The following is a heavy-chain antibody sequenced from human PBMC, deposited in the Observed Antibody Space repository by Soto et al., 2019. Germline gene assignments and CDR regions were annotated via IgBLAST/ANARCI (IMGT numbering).Heavy chain of an antibody. CDR2: IIPIFGTA. Sequence: ASVKVSCKSSGGTFSSYAISWVRQAPGQGLEWMGGIIPIFGTANYAQKFQGRVTITADESTSTAYMELSSLRSEDTNVYYRARRSLIGELYDYWGQGTLVTVSS. J-gene: IGHJ4*02. CDR1: GGTFSSYA. CDR3: ARRSLIGELYDY. V-gene: IGHV1-69*13. D-gene: IGHD3-10*01.